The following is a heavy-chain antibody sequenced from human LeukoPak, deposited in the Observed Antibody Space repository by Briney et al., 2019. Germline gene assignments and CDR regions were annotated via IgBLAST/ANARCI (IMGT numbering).Heavy chain of an antibody. CDR3: ARDMVSTWPYSYSYYYMYV. Sequence: SSETLSLTCTVSGASITTYSWNWIRQPAGKGLEWIGRIHGNGSTNYNPSLKSRVTMSLDTSKSQFSLKLPSVTAADTALYYCARDMVSTWPYSYSYYYMYVWGQGTTVAVSS. CDR1: GASITTYS. J-gene: IGHJ6*03. CDR2: IHGNGST. D-gene: IGHD6-13*01. V-gene: IGHV4-4*07.